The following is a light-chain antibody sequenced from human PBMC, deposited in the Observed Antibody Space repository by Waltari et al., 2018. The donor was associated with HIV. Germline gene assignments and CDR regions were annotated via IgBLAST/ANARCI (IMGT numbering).Light chain of an antibody. CDR2: KVS. CDR1: EALVSRHGNTY. Sequence: VVLTQSPLYVPVTLGQPAYISCRSSEALVSRHGNTYLHWCRQRPCQPPRRLIYKVSNRDSGVPDRFSGSESGTIFTLEISRVEAEDVGVYYYMQNTFWPPYTFGQWTKLDIK. V-gene: IGKV2-30*01. J-gene: IGKJ2*01. CDR3: MQNTFWPPYT.